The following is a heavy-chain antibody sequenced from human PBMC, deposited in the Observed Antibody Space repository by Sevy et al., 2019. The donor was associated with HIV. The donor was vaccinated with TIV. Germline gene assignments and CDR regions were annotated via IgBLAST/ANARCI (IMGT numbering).Heavy chain of an antibody. CDR3: VRDSSNYYGGLRPPDY. D-gene: IGHD3-3*01. V-gene: IGHV3-7*01. CDR1: GFPFGDYW. CDR2: IKEDGSEN. J-gene: IGHJ4*01. Sequence: GGSLRLSCAVSGFPFGDYWMTWVRQAPGKGLEWVATIKEDGSENYYVDSVKGRFTIFRDEATNLLFLQMNSLRVEDTAVYYCVRDSSNYYGGLRPPDYWGHGPLVTVSS.